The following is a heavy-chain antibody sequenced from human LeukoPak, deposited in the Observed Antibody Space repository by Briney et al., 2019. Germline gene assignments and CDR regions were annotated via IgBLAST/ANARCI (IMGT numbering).Heavy chain of an antibody. CDR1: GFTFSDYY. V-gene: IGHV3-11*01. J-gene: IGHJ4*02. D-gene: IGHD5-18*01. Sequence: GGSLRLSCAASGFTFSDYYMSWIRQAPGKGLEWVSYISSSGSTIYYADSVKGRLTISRDNAKNSLYLQMNSLRAEDTAVYYCATISEGKYSYGYRRDYWGQGTLVTVSS. CDR2: ISSSGSTI. CDR3: ATISEGKYSYGYRRDY.